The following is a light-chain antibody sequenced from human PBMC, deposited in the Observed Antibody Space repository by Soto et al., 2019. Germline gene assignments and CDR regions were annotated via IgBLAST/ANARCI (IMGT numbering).Light chain of an antibody. CDR1: QSVSSN. CDR3: QHYNNWPPWT. V-gene: IGKV3-15*01. J-gene: IGKJ1*01. CDR2: GES. Sequence: EIVMTQSPATLSVSPGERATLSCRASQSVSSNLAWYQQKPGQAPRLLIYGESTRATGIPARFSGSGSGTEFTLTISSLQSEDFAVYCCQHYNNWPPWTFGQGTKVEI.